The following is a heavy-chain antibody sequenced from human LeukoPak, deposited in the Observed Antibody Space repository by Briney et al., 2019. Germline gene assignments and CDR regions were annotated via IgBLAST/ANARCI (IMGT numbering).Heavy chain of an antibody. J-gene: IGHJ4*02. Sequence: GGSLRLSCAASGFTFSSYWMSWVRQAPGKGLEWVANIKQDGSEKYYVDSVKGRFTISRDNSKNTLYLQMNSLRAEDTAVYYCARDRNVLLWFGELLSGGLDYWGQGTLVTVSS. CDR3: ARDRNVLLWFGELLSGGLDY. V-gene: IGHV3-7*01. CDR2: IKQDGSEK. CDR1: GFTFSSYW. D-gene: IGHD3-10*01.